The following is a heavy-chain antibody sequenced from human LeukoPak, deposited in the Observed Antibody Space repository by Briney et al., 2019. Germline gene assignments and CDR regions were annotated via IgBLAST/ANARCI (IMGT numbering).Heavy chain of an antibody. CDR3: ARASSDYSLSWFDP. V-gene: IGHV4-4*07. J-gene: IGHJ5*02. D-gene: IGHD3-22*01. CDR2: ISTSGST. Sequence: SETLSLTCSVSGASISSWYWSWTRQPAGKGLEWIGHISTSGSTRYNPSLKSRVTMSLDTSKNQFSLKLSSVTAADTAVYYCARASSDYSLSWFDPWGQGTLVTVSS. CDR1: GASISSWY.